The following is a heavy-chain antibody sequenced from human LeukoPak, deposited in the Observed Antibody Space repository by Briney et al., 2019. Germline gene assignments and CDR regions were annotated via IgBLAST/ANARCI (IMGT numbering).Heavy chain of an antibody. CDR1: GYTFTSYY. Sequence: ASVKVSCKASGYTFTSYYMHWVRQAPGQGLEWMGIINPSGGSTSYAQKFQGRVTMTRDTSTSTVYIELSSLRSEDTAVYYCAIRPSIAAAGNDYWGQGTLVTVSS. D-gene: IGHD6-13*01. V-gene: IGHV1-46*01. CDR2: INPSGGST. CDR3: AIRPSIAAAGNDY. J-gene: IGHJ4*02.